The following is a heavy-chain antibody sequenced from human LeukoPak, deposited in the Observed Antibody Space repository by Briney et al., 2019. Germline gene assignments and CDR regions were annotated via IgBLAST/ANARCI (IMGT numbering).Heavy chain of an antibody. CDR1: GFTFSSYG. CDR3: AKTDIVVVVAATPLDY. Sequence: PGGSLRLSCAASGFTFSSYGMHWVPQAPGKGLEWVAVISYDGSNKYYADSVKGRFTISRDNSKNTLYLQMNSLRAEDTAVYYCAKTDIVVVVAATPLDYWGQGTLVTVSS. CDR2: ISYDGSNK. J-gene: IGHJ4*02. V-gene: IGHV3-30*18. D-gene: IGHD2-15*01.